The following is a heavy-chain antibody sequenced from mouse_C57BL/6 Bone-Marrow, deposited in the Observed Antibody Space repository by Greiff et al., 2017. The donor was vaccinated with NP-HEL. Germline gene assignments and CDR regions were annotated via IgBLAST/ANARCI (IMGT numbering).Heavy chain of an antibody. Sequence: EVKLQESGPELVKPGASVKMSCKASGYTFTDYNMHWVKQSHGKSLEWIGYINPNNGGTSYNQKFKGKATLTVNKSSSTAYMELRSLTSEDSAVYYCARCYYGSSRYYFDYWGQGTTLTVSS. CDR3: ARCYYGSSRYYFDY. CDR2: INPNNGGT. V-gene: IGHV1-22*01. CDR1: GYTFTDYN. D-gene: IGHD1-1*01. J-gene: IGHJ2*01.